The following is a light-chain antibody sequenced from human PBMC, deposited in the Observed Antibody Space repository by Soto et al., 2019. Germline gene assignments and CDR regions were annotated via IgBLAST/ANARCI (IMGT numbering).Light chain of an antibody. CDR1: QSISSW. V-gene: IGKV1-5*03. CDR3: QQYNSYPGT. Sequence: DIQMTQSPSTLSASVGDRVTITCRASQSISSWLAWYQQQPGKAPKLLIYKASSLESGVPSRFSGSGSGTEFTLTISSLQPDDFATYYCQQYNSYPGTFGQGTKLEIK. J-gene: IGKJ2*01. CDR2: KAS.